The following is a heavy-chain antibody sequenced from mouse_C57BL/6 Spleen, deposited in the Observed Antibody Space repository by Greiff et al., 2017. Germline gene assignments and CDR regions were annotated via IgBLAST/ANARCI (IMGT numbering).Heavy chain of an antibody. CDR2: IDPETGGT. Sequence: QVQLQQSGAELVRPGASVTLSCKASGYTFTDYEMHWVKQTPVHGLEWIGAIDPETGGTAYNQKFKGKAILTADKSSSTAYMELRSLTSEDSAVYYCTAVITTVVATDWYFDVWGTGTTVTVSS. CDR3: TAVITTVVATDWYFDV. V-gene: IGHV1-15*01. D-gene: IGHD1-1*01. J-gene: IGHJ1*03. CDR1: GYTFTDYE.